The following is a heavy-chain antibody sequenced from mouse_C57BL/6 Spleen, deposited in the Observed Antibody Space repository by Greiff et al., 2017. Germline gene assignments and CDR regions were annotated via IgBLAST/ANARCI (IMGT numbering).Heavy chain of an antibody. Sequence: EVNVVESGGGLVQPGGSLKLSCAASGFTFSDYYMYWVRQTPEKRLEWVAYISNGGGSTYYPDTVKGRFTISRDNAKNTLYLQMSRLKSEDTAMYYCARRGSSFDVWGTGTTVTVSS. CDR1: GFTFSDYY. J-gene: IGHJ1*03. CDR2: ISNGGGST. V-gene: IGHV5-12*01. CDR3: ARRGSSFDV. D-gene: IGHD1-1*01.